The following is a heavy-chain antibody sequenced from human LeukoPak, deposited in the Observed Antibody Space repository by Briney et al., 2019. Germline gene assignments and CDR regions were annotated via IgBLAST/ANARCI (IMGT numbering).Heavy chain of an antibody. CDR2: ISVSGGST. J-gene: IGHJ4*02. V-gene: IGHV3-23*01. CDR3: AKDTGRSCCIDY. CDR1: GFTFNSYA. D-gene: IGHD2-2*01. Sequence: PGGSLRLSCAASGFTFNSYAMSWVRQAPGKGLEWVSAISVSGGSTYYADSVKGRFTISRDNSKNTLYLQMNSLRAEDTAAYYGAKDTGRSCCIDYWGQGTLVTVSS.